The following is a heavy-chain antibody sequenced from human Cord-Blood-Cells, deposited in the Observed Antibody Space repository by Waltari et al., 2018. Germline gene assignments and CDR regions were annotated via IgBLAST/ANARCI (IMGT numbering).Heavy chain of an antibody. D-gene: IGHD6-6*01. V-gene: IGHV1-46*01. J-gene: IGHJ5*02. Sequence: QVQLVQSGAEVKKPGASVKVSCKASGYPFTSYYMHWVRQAPGQGLEWMGIINPSGGSTSYAQKFQGRVTMTRDTSTSTVYMELSSLRSEDTAVYYCARDGSIIAARPRGWFDPWGQGTLVTVSS. CDR1: GYPFTSYY. CDR3: ARDGSIIAARPRGWFDP. CDR2: INPSGGST.